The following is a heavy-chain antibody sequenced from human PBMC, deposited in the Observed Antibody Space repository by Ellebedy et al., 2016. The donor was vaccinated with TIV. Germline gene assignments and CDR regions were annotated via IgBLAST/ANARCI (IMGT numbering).Heavy chain of an antibody. CDR2: GYT. J-gene: IGHJ4*02. V-gene: IGHV3-53*04. CDR3: AKGSCPFGDKSERIYSFQY. D-gene: IGHD3-10*01. Sequence: PGGSLRLSCTASGFIVSTNHMSWVRQAPGKGLEWVGGYTNYADSVKGRFTISTHNSRNTLYLQMTNLRTEDTAVYYCAKGSCPFGDKSERIYSFQYWGQGTLVTVSS. CDR1: GFIVSTNH.